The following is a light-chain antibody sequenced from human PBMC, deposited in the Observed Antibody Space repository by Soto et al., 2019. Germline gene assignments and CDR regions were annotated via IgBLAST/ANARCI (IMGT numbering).Light chain of an antibody. J-gene: IGKJ4*01. Sequence: DIQMTQSPSSLSASVGDRVTITCQASQDIRKYLNWYQQKPGKAPKLLIYDASNLETGVPSRFSGSGSGTDFTFTISSLQPEDIATYYCQRYGELPNTFGGGTKVEIK. CDR2: DAS. CDR3: QRYGELPNT. V-gene: IGKV1-33*01. CDR1: QDIRKY.